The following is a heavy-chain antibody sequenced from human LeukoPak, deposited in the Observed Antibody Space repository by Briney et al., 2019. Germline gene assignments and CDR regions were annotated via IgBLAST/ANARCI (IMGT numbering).Heavy chain of an antibody. D-gene: IGHD1-26*01. CDR3: ARLGATDF. CDR2: IYYSGST. J-gene: IGHJ4*02. V-gene: IGHV4-39*01. Sequence: SETLSLTCTVSADSISSSNYYWGWIRQPPGKGLEWIGSIYYSGSTYYNPSLKSRVTISVDTSKNQFSLKLSSVTAADTAVYYCARLGATDFWGQGTLVTVSS. CDR1: ADSISSSNYY.